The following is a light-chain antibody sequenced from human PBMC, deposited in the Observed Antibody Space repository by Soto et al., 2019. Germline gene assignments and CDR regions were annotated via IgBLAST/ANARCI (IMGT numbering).Light chain of an antibody. CDR3: SSYTTSYFYV. CDR1: GRDIGAYDY. CDR2: GVK. V-gene: IGLV2-14*01. J-gene: IGLJ1*01. Sequence: QSVLTQPPSVSGAPGQRVTIFCTGSGRDIGAYDYVSWYQQHPGKAPKLLIYGVKNRPSGVSYRFSASKSAFTASLTISGLQAEDEANYYCSSYTTSYFYVFGPGTKVTVL.